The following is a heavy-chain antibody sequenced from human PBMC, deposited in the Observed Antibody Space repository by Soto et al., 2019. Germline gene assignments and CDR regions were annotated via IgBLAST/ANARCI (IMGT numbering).Heavy chain of an antibody. CDR2: VYYSGST. CDR3: AREKAAAGDQYYYGMDV. J-gene: IGHJ6*02. D-gene: IGHD6-13*01. V-gene: IGHV4-59*01. Sequence: SETQSLTSTFSGCSLSSYYWSWIRQAPGKGLENLGYVYYSGSTNYNPSLKSRVTISVDTSKNQFSLKLSSVTAADTAVYYCAREKAAAGDQYYYGMDVWGQGTTVTVSS. CDR1: GCSLSSYY.